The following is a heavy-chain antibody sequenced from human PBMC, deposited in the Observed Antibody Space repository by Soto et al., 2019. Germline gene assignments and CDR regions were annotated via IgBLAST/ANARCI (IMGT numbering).Heavy chain of an antibody. CDR1: GFTFSSYW. J-gene: IGHJ4*02. Sequence: PGGSLRLSCAASGFTFSSYWMHWVRQAPGKGLVWVSRINSDGSSTSYADSVKGRFTISRDNAKNTLYLQMNSLRAEDTAVYYCARVARGQQLDDYWGQGTLVTVSS. D-gene: IGHD6-13*01. V-gene: IGHV3-74*01. CDR3: ARVARGQQLDDY. CDR2: INSDGSST.